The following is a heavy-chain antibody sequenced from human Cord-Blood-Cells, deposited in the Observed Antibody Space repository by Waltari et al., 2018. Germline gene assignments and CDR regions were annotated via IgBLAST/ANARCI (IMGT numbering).Heavy chain of an antibody. CDR3: ARDDGPNWYFDL. V-gene: IGHV3-33*01. CDR2: IWYDGSNK. CDR1: GFTFGSYG. Sequence: QVQLVESGGGVVQPGRSLRLSCAASGFTFGSYGIHWVRQAPGKGLEWVAVIWYDGSNKYYADSVKGRFTISRDNSKNTLYLQMNSLRAEDTAVYYCARDDGPNWYFDLWGRGTLVTVSS. J-gene: IGHJ2*01.